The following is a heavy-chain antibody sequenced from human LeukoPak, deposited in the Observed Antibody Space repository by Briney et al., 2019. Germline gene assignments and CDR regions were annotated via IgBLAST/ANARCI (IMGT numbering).Heavy chain of an antibody. J-gene: IGHJ4*02. V-gene: IGHV4-61*02. CDR1: GGSISSGSYY. CDR3: ARDRYYYDSSGYQALLDY. D-gene: IGHD3-22*01. CDR2: IYTSGST. Sequence: SETLSLTCTVSGGSISSGSYYWSWIRQPAGRGLEWIGRIYTSGSTNYNPSPKSRVTISVDTSKNQFSLKLSSVTAADTAVYYCARDRYYYDSSGYQALLDYWGQGTLVTVSS.